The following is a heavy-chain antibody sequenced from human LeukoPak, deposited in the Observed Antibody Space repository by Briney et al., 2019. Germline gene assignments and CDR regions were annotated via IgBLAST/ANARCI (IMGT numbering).Heavy chain of an antibody. D-gene: IGHD3-10*01. Sequence: SETLSLTCAVYGGSFSGYYWSWIRQPPGKGLEWIGEINHSGSTNYNPSLKSRVTISVDTSKNQFSLKLTSVTAADTAVYYCARDGPGSGSYYDYWGQGTLVTVSS. CDR3: ARDGPGSGSYYDY. J-gene: IGHJ4*02. CDR2: INHSGST. V-gene: IGHV4-34*01. CDR1: GGSFSGYY.